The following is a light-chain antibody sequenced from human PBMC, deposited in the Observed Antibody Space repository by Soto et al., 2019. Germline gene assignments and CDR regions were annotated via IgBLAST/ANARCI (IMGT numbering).Light chain of an antibody. CDR3: QQYNSYSPMYT. CDR1: QGIGST. V-gene: IGKV3-15*01. Sequence: EIIMTQSPATLSVSPGEGATLSCRASQGIGSTLAWYQHKPGQTPRLLIYDTSTRATGVPARFSGSRSGTEFTLTISSLQPDDFATYYCQQYNSYSPMYTFGQGTKLEIK. J-gene: IGKJ2*01. CDR2: DTS.